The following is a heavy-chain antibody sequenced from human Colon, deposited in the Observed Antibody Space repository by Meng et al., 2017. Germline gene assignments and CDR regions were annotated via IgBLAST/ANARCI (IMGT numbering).Heavy chain of an antibody. V-gene: IGHV4-30-4*01. Sequence: QVQLQASGPGLVKPSPTLSLTCTVSGGSISRGDHYRSWIRQPPGKGLEWSGYIYYSGSTYYNPSLKSRVTISVDTSKNQLSLKLSSVTAADTAVYYCARGPYCTNGVCPGEGWFEPWGQGTLVTVSS. D-gene: IGHD2-8*01. J-gene: IGHJ5*02. CDR3: ARGPYCTNGVCPGEGWFEP. CDR2: IYYSGST. CDR1: GGSISRGDHY.